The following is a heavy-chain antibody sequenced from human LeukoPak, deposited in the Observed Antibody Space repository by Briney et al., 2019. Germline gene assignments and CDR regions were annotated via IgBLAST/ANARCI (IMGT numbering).Heavy chain of an antibody. J-gene: IGHJ4*02. CDR1: GYTFTSYD. V-gene: IGHV1-69*13. CDR2: IIPIFGTA. Sequence: GASVKVSCKASGYTFTSYDINWVRQAPGQGLEWMGGIIPIFGTANYAQKFQGRVTITADESTSTAYMELSSLRSEDTAVYYCARAILDYYDSSGAFDYWGQGTLVTVSS. D-gene: IGHD3-22*01. CDR3: ARAILDYYDSSGAFDY.